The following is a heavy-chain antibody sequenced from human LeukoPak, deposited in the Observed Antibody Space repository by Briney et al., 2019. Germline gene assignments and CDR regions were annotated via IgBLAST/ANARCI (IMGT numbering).Heavy chain of an antibody. J-gene: IGHJ4*02. CDR3: ARGGLEPVDY. Sequence: PGGSLRLSCAASGFTFGTFWMHWVRQAPGKGLVWVSRINPEENTTNYADAVKGRFTISRDNAKNTLYLQMNSLRAEDTAVYYCARGGLEPVDYWGQGTLVTVSS. D-gene: IGHD1-14*01. V-gene: IGHV3-74*01. CDR1: GFTFGTFW. CDR2: INPEENTT.